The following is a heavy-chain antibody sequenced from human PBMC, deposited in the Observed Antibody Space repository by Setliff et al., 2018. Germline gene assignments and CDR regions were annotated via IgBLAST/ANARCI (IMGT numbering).Heavy chain of an antibody. CDR1: GASISTHY. V-gene: IGHV4-59*11. CDR2: TYYIGAT. Sequence: ETLSLTCTVSGASISTHYWSWIRQPPGKGLGWIGHTYYIGATNYNPSLKGRVTISVDTSKNQVSLKMNFVTAADTAVYYCARGGVLGTGDFDYWGQGTLVTVS. D-gene: IGHD3-16*01. J-gene: IGHJ4*02. CDR3: ARGGVLGTGDFDY.